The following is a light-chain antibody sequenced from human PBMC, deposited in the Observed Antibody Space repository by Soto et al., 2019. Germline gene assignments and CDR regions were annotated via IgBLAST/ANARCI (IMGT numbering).Light chain of an antibody. CDR3: QQYARAPLT. V-gene: IGKV1-27*01. CDR1: QGISNS. Sequence: DIQMTQSPSSLSASVGDRVTITCRASQGISNSLAWYQQRPGKAPKLLIYAASTLQSGVPSRFSGGGSGTDFSLTVSSPQPEDVATHDCQQYARAPLTFGPGTKVDIK. J-gene: IGKJ3*01. CDR2: AAS.